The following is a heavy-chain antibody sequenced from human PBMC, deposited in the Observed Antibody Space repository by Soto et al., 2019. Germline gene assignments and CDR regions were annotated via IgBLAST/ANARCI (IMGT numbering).Heavy chain of an antibody. J-gene: IGHJ5*02. CDR3: ARQPITYDYIWGSYRPASWFDP. Sequence: SETLSLTCTVSGGSISSSSYYWGWIRQPPGKGLEWIGSIYYSGSTYYNPSLESRVTISVDTSKIQFSLKLISVTAADAAVYYCARQPITYDYIWGSYRPASWFDPWGQGTLVTVSS. V-gene: IGHV4-39*01. D-gene: IGHD3-16*02. CDR2: IYYSGST. CDR1: GGSISSSSYY.